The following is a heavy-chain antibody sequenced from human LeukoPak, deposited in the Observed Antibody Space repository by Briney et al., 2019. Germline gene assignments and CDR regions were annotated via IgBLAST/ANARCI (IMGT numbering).Heavy chain of an antibody. D-gene: IGHD6-13*01. CDR3: ARSGYSSSRWVWFDP. CDR1: GFTFSGSA. Sequence: GGSLRPSCAASGFTFSGSAMHWVRQASGKGLEWVGHIRSKANSYATAYAASVKGRFTISRDNSKNTLYLQMNSLRAEDTAVYYCARSGYSSSRWVWFDPWGQGTLVTVSS. J-gene: IGHJ5*02. V-gene: IGHV3-73*01. CDR2: IRSKANSYAT.